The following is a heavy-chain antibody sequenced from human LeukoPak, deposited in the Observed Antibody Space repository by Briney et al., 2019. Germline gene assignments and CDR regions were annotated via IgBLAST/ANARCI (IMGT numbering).Heavy chain of an antibody. J-gene: IGHJ4*02. D-gene: IGHD5-18*01. CDR2: IYYSKNT. CDR3: VSPRGFSYGYFDY. CDR1: GGSISSSSAY. Sequence: SETLSLTCTVAGGSISSSSAYWGWIRQPPGKGLEWIGSIYYSKNTYYNPSLKSRVTISADTSKNQFSLTLGSVSATDTAVYYCVSPRGFSYGYFDYWGQGTLVTVSS. V-gene: IGHV4-39*01.